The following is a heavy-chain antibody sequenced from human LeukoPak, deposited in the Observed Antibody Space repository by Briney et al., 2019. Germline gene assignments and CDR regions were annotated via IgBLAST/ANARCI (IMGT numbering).Heavy chain of an antibody. D-gene: IGHD1-26*01. CDR1: GFTFGDYA. Sequence: PGGSLRLSCTASGFTFGDYAMSWFRQAPGKGLEWVGFIRSKAYGGTTEYAAPVKGRFTISRDDSKSIAYLQMNSLKTEDTAVYYCTRDLVTGRTVYWGQGTLVTVSS. CDR2: IRSKAYGGTT. V-gene: IGHV3-49*03. CDR3: TRDLVTGRTVY. J-gene: IGHJ4*02.